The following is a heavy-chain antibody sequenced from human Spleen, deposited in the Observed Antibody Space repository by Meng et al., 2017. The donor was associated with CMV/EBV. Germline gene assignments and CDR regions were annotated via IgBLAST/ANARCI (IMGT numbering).Heavy chain of an antibody. V-gene: IGHV4-61*01. D-gene: IGHD3-3*01. CDR3: ARNDFWSGPSRY. Sequence: SETLSLTCTVSGDSVSSGSYYWSWIRQPPGKRLEWIGYIYYSGSTNYNPSLKSRVTISVDTSKNQFSLRLNSVTAADTAVYYCARNDFWSGPSRYWGQGTLVTVSS. J-gene: IGHJ4*02. CDR1: GDSVSSGSYY. CDR2: IYYSGST.